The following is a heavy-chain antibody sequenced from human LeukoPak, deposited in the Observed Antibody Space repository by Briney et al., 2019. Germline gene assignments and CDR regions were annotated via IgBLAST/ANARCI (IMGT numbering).Heavy chain of an antibody. CDR2: ISWNSGST. D-gene: IGHD1-26*01. CDR3: AKGTYGGSQRGGEDY. V-gene: IGHV3-9*01. J-gene: IGHJ4*02. CDR1: GFTFDDYA. Sequence: GRSLRLSCAASGFTFDDYAMHWVRQAPGKGLEWVSGISWNSGSTGYGDSVKGRFTISRDNAKNSLYLQMNSLRVEDTALYYCAKGTYGGSQRGGEDYWGQGTLVTVSS.